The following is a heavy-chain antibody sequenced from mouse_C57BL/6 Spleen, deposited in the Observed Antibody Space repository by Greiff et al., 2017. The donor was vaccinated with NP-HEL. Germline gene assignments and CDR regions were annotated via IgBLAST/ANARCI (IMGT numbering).Heavy chain of an antibody. Sequence: VQLQQSGAELVKPGASVKISCKASGYAFSSYWMNWVKQRPGKGLEWIGQIYPGDGDTNYNGKFKGKATLTADKSSSTAYIQRSSLTSEDSAVYVCARSSLFMTTVVAPCDYWGQGTTLTVSS. CDR2: IYPGDGDT. J-gene: IGHJ2*01. V-gene: IGHV1-80*01. CDR3: ARSSLFMTTVVAPCDY. CDR1: GYAFSSYW. D-gene: IGHD1-1*01.